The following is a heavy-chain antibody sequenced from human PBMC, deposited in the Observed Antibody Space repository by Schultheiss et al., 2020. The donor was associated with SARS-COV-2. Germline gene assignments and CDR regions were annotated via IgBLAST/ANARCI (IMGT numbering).Heavy chain of an antibody. CDR1: GFTLSSGG. V-gene: IGHV3-30*18. CDR2: ISYDGSHK. D-gene: IGHD3-22*01. Sequence: GGSLRLSCAASGFTLSSGGMHWVRQAPGKGLEWVAVISYDGSHKFYADSVKGRFTISRDSSKDTLYLQMNSLRIEDTAVYHCAKGSSAWDLDSWGQGTLVTVSS. J-gene: IGHJ4*02. CDR3: AKGSSAWDLDS.